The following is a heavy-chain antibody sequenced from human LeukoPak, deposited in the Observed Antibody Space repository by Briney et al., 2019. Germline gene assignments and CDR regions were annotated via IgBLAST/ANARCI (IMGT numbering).Heavy chain of an antibody. Sequence: SETLSLTCTVSGGSISSSYWSWIRQPPGKGLEWIGYIYYSGNTNYNPSLKSRVTISVDTSKNQFSLNLSSVTAADTAVYYCARGRVLELRYYYYMDVWGKGTTVTVSS. CDR1: GGSISSSY. J-gene: IGHJ6*03. V-gene: IGHV4-59*12. CDR3: ARGRVLELRYYYYMDV. CDR2: IYYSGNT. D-gene: IGHD1-7*01.